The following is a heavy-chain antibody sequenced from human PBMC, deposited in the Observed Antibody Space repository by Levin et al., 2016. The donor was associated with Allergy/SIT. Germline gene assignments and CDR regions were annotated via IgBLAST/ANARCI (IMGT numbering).Heavy chain of an antibody. CDR2: IWDDGSNK. D-gene: IGHD3-22*01. CDR3: AREREDSSGYYYDI. Sequence: SLKISCAASGFMFSKYGMHWVRQAPGKGLEWVAMIWDDGSNKYHADSVKGRFTISRDNSKNTLFLQMNSLRDEDTAFYYCAREREDSSGYYYDIWGQGTLVTVSS. V-gene: IGHV3-33*01. CDR1: GFMFSKYG. J-gene: IGHJ4*02.